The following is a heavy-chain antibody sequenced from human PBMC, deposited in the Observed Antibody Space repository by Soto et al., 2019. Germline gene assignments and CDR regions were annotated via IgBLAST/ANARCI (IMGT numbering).Heavy chain of an antibody. CDR2: ISYDGSNK. CDR3: GRDYYRFNSGYGFSMDV. D-gene: IGHD5-12*01. V-gene: IGHV3-30-3*01. J-gene: IGHJ6*02. Sequence: QVQLVESGGGVVQPGRSLRLSCAASGFTFSSYAMHWVRQAPGKGLEWVAVISYDGSNKYYADSVKGRFTISRDNSKNTLYLQMNRPRAEDTAVYYLGRDYYRFNSGYGFSMDVWGQGTTVTVSS. CDR1: GFTFSSYA.